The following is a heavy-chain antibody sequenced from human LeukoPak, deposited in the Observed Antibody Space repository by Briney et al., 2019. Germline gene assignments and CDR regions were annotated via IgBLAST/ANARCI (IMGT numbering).Heavy chain of an antibody. CDR3: ARYGSGTYRQFDY. J-gene: IGHJ4*02. D-gene: IGHD3-10*01. Sequence: SETLSLTCSVSGGSISSSSFYWGLIRQPPGKGLEWIGSIYYSGSTYYNPSLKSRVTISVDTSRNQFALKLSSVTAADTAVYYCARYGSGTYRQFDYWGQGTLVTVSS. V-gene: IGHV4-39*01. CDR1: GGSISSSSFY. CDR2: IYYSGST.